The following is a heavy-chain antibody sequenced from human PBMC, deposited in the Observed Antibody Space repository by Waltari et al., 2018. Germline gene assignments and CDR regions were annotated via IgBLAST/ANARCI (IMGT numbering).Heavy chain of an antibody. Sequence: QVQLVESGGGVVQPGDSLRLSCAASGLPFSTLAWHLGRQAPGQGLEWVAYIRSNGSNINYADSVKGRFTISRDNSKNTLYLQMNSLRAEDTAVYYCATYSASRGFNYWGQGTLVTVSS. J-gene: IGHJ4*02. D-gene: IGHD6-13*01. CDR1: GLPFSTLA. CDR3: ATYSASRGFNY. V-gene: IGHV3-30*02. CDR2: IRSNGSNI.